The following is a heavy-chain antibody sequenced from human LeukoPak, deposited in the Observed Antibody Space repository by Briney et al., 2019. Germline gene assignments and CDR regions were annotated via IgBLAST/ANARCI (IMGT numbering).Heavy chain of an antibody. CDR2: IYSGGST. J-gene: IGHJ4*02. CDR1: GFTVSSKY. CDR3: IYGYTLDF. Sequence: GGSLRLSCAASGFTVSSKYMNWVRQAPGKGLEWVSVIYSGGSTKYADSVKGRFTISRDNSKNTLYLQMNSLRADDTAVYYCIYGYTLDFWGQGTLVTVSS. D-gene: IGHD5-18*01. V-gene: IGHV3-53*01.